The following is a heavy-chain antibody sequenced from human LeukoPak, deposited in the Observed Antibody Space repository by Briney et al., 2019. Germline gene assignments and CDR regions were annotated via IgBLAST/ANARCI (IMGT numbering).Heavy chain of an antibody. CDR3: ATQNYDFWSGSTRGWFDP. D-gene: IGHD3-3*01. J-gene: IGHJ5*02. CDR2: IYYSGST. V-gene: IGHV4-59*05. Sequence: SETLSLTCTVSGGSISSYYWSWIRQPPGKGLEWIGSIYYSGSTYYNPSLKSRVTISVDTSKNQFSLKLSSVTAADTAVYYCATQNYDFWSGSTRGWFDPWGQGTLVTVSS. CDR1: GGSISSYY.